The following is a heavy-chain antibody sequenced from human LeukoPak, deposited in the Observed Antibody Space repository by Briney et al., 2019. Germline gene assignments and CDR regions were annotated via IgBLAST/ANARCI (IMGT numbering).Heavy chain of an antibody. J-gene: IGHJ4*02. Sequence: GGSLRLSCAASGLTFSRSWMNWVRQAPGKGLEWVALIWYDGSNKYYADSVKGRFTISRDNSKNTLYLQMNSLRADDTAVYYCARDVFTTYDTGGGYFDYWGQGTLVTVSS. CDR1: GLTFSRSW. V-gene: IGHV3-33*08. D-gene: IGHD3-22*01. CDR2: IWYDGSNK. CDR3: ARDVFTTYDTGGGYFDY.